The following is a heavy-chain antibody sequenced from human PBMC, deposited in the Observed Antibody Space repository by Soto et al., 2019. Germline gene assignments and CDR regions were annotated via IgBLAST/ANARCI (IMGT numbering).Heavy chain of an antibody. J-gene: IGHJ4*02. CDR1: GFIFNSYG. CDR2: ISYDGSNE. Sequence: GGSLRLSCAASGFIFNSYGMHWVRQAPGKGLEWVAGISYDGSNEHYVDSVKGRFTISRDNSKNTVYLQMNSLRAEDTAVYYCAKDTYYHDSSGYYVFDYWGQGTLVTVSS. D-gene: IGHD3-22*01. CDR3: AKDTYYHDSSGYYVFDY. V-gene: IGHV3-30*18.